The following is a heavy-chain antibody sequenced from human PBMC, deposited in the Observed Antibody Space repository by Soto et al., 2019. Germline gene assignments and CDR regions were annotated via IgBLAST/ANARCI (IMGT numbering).Heavy chain of an antibody. Sequence: PGGSLRLSCAASGFTFISYAMSWGRQAPGKGLEWVSEISGSGNSTNYADSVKGRFTFSRDNSKNTLYLQMNSLRAEDTAVYYCAKSGPVTGPFDFWGQGTLVTVS. V-gene: IGHV3-23*01. D-gene: IGHD6-19*01. CDR1: GFTFISYA. CDR2: ISGSGNST. CDR3: AKSGPVTGPFDF. J-gene: IGHJ4*02.